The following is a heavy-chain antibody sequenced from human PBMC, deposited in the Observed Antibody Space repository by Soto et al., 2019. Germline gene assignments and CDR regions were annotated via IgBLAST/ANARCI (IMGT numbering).Heavy chain of an antibody. D-gene: IGHD1-26*01. CDR1: GGTFSSYS. V-gene: IGHV1-69*01. Sequence: QVQLVQSGAEVKKPGSSVKVSCKASGGTFSSYSINWVRQAPGQGLEWMGEIIPIFGTANYAQKFQGRVTITADESTSTAYMELSSMRSEDTAGHYCARDGGRHSGGIDYWGQGTLVTVSS. CDR2: IIPIFGTA. CDR3: ARDGGRHSGGIDY. J-gene: IGHJ4*02.